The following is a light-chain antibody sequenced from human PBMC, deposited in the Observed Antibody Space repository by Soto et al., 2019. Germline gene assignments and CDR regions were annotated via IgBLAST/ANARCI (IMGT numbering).Light chain of an antibody. J-gene: IGKJ5*01. CDR2: GTS. Sequence: DIQMTQSPSFLSASVGDRVTISYRASQDISTYLNRYQQKPGKAPKLLIYGTSHLQNGVPSRFSGGGSGTDFTLTISSLQPEDFATYYCQQSYSTLLITFGQGTRLEV. V-gene: IGKV1-39*01. CDR3: QQSYSTLLIT. CDR1: QDISTY.